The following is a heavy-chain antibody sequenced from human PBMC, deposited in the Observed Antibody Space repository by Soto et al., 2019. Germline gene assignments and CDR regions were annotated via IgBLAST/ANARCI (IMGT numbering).Heavy chain of an antibody. CDR3: TTFSTVGATVWTFDY. J-gene: IGHJ4*02. D-gene: IGHD1-26*01. CDR2: IKSKTDGGTT. Sequence: EVQLVESGGGLVKPGGSLRLSCAASGFTFSNAWMSWVRQAPGKGLEWVGRIKSKTDGGTTDYAAPVKGRFTISRDDSKNTLYLQMNSLKTEDTAVYYCTTFSTVGATVWTFDYWGQGTLVTVSS. CDR1: GFTFSNAW. V-gene: IGHV3-15*01.